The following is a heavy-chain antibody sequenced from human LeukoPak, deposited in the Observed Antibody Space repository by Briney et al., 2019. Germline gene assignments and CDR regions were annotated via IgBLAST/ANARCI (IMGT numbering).Heavy chain of an antibody. V-gene: IGHV5-51*01. CDR1: AYSFTSYW. J-gene: IGHJ3*02. Sequence: GESLKISCKGSAYSFTSYWIGWVRQMPGKGLEWMGIISPGDSDTRYSPSFRGQVTISADKSISSAYLQWSSLKASDTAMYYCARLCRSRQYDAFDIWGQGTLVTVSS. CDR3: ARLCRSRQYDAFDI. D-gene: IGHD1-14*01. CDR2: ISPGDSDT.